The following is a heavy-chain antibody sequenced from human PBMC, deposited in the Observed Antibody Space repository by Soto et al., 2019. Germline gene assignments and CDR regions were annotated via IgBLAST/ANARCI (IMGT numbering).Heavy chain of an antibody. CDR3: ARTIVAAGGRRYFDL. J-gene: IGHJ2*01. CDR1: GFTFSDYY. V-gene: IGHV3-11*05. D-gene: IGHD6-13*01. CDR2: INSSSSYT. Sequence: QVQLVESGGGLVKPGGSLRLSCAASGFTFSDYYMSWIRQAPGKGLEWVSYINSSSSYTNYADSVKGRFTISRDNAKNSLYLQMNRLRAEDTAVYYRARTIVAAGGRRYFDLWGRGTLVTVSS.